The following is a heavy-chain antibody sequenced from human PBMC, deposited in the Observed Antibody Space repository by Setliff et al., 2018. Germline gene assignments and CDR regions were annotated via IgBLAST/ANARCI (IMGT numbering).Heavy chain of an antibody. D-gene: IGHD3-22*01. V-gene: IGHV3-33*01. J-gene: IGHJ5*01. CDR2: IWYDGSNK. CDR1: GFTFSSYG. CDR3: ARDPSSSWEWFDS. Sequence: GGSLRLSCAASGFTFSSYGMHWVRQAPGKGLEWVAVIWYDGSNKYYADSVKGRFTISRDNSKNTLYLQMNSLRTEDTAVFYCARDPSSSWEWFDSWGQGTLVTVSS.